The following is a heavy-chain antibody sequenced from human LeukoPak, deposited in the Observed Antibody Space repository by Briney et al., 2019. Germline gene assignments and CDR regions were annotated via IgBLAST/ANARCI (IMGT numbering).Heavy chain of an antibody. CDR1: GFTFSTYA. D-gene: IGHD3-22*01. J-gene: IGHJ4*02. CDR2: ISSNGGTI. Sequence: PGGSLRLSCSASGFTFSTYAMHWVRQAPGNGLEYVSGISSNGGTIYYADSLKGRFTISRDNSKDTLYLQMSSLRPEDTAVYYCVKGSEAYCDSKSDFWGQGTLVTVSS. CDR3: VKGSEAYCDSKSDF. V-gene: IGHV3-64D*09.